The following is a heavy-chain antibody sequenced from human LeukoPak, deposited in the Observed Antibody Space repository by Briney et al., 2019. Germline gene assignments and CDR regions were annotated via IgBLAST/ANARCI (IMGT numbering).Heavy chain of an antibody. CDR1: GGTFCSYA. D-gene: IGHD5-24*01. CDR3: ATEARVEMATMPDY. V-gene: IGHV1-69*04. J-gene: IGHJ4*02. Sequence: SVKVSCKASGGTFCSYAISWVRQATGQGLEWMGRIIPILGIANYAQKFQGRVTITADKSTSTAYMELSSLRSEDTAVYYCATEARVEMATMPDYWGQGTLVTFSS. CDR2: IIPILGIA.